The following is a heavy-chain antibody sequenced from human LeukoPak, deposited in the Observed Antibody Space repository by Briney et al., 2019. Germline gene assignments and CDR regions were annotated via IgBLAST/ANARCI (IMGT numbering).Heavy chain of an antibody. D-gene: IGHD5-18*01. J-gene: IGHJ4*02. CDR2: ITRSSTTI. Sequence: LGGSLRLSCAASGFNFSIYSMNWVRQAPGKGLEWVSYITRSSTTIYYADSVKGRFTISRDNSKNTLYLQMNSLRAEDTAVYYCAREGVDTAMVLFYFDYWGQGTLVTVSS. CDR3: AREGVDTAMVLFYFDY. V-gene: IGHV3-48*01. CDR1: GFNFSIYS.